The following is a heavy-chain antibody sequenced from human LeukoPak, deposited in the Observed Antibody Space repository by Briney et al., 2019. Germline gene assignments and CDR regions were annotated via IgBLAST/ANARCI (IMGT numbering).Heavy chain of an antibody. CDR1: GGSISSYY. D-gene: IGHD4-17*01. CDR3: ARFYGAYDGFDY. J-gene: IGHJ4*02. V-gene: IGHV4-59*01. Sequence: SETLSLTCTVSGGSISSYYWSWIRQPPGKGLEWIGYVYYSGSTTYNPSLKSRVTISVDTSKNQFSLKLSSVTAADTAVYYCARFYGAYDGFDYWGQGTLVTVSS. CDR2: VYYSGST.